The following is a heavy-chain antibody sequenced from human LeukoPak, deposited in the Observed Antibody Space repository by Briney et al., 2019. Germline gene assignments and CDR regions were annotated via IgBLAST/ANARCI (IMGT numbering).Heavy chain of an antibody. CDR1: GYTFTSYG. J-gene: IGHJ4*02. CDR3: ARARYYYDSSGYYYDYFDY. CDR2: ISAYNGNT. V-gene: IGHV1-18*01. Sequence: ASVKVSCKASGYTFTSYGISWVRQAPGQGLEWMGWISAYNGNTNYAQKLQGRVTMTTDTSTSTAYMELRSLRSDDTAVYYCARARYYYDSSGYYYDYFDYWGQGTLVTVSS. D-gene: IGHD3-22*01.